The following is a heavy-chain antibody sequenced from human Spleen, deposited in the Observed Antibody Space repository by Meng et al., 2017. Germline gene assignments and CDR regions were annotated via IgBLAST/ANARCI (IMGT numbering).Heavy chain of an antibody. D-gene: IGHD1-1*01. Sequence: LRLSCVISGDSVSSNSAAWNWIRQSPSRGLEWLGRTYYRSEWYNDYALSVKGRITINADTSKNQLSLQLNSVTPGDTAVYYCARDDSWVFTNWGQGKRVNGAS. CDR2: TYYRSEWYN. CDR3: ARDDSWVFTN. J-gene: IGHJ4*01. CDR1: GDSVSSNSAA. V-gene: IGHV6-1*01.